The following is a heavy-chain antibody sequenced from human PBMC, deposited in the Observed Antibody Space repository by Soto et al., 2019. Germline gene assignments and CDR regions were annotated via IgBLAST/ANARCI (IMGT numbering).Heavy chain of an antibody. V-gene: IGHV1-18*01. CDR1: GYTFTSNG. D-gene: IGHD6-13*01. Sequence: ASVKGSCKASGYTFTSNGISWVRQAPGQGLEWMGWISTYNGNTNYAQKFQGRVTMTTDTSTSTAYMELRSLRSDDTAVYYCARVGYSSSWYELDFDYWGQGTLVTVSS. CDR2: ISTYNGNT. J-gene: IGHJ4*02. CDR3: ARVGYSSSWYELDFDY.